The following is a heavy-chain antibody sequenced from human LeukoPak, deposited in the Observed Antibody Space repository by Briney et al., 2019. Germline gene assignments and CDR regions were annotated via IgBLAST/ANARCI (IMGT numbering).Heavy chain of an antibody. CDR3: ARHRSWDFDY. CDR2: ISHSGST. D-gene: IGHD2-15*01. Sequence: SETLSLTCTVSGGSMSSYYRSWIRQPPGKGLEWIGYISHSGSTKYNPSLKSRVTISVDTSKNQFSLKLNSVTAADTAVYYCARHRSWDFDYWGQGTLVTVSS. CDR1: GGSMSSYY. V-gene: IGHV4-59*08. J-gene: IGHJ4*02.